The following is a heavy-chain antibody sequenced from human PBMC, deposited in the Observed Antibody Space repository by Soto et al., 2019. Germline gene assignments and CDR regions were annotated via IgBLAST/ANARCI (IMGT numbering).Heavy chain of an antibody. CDR2: IYPGDSDT. D-gene: IGHD3-10*01. Sequence: PGESLKISCKGSGYSFTSYWIGWVRQMPGKGLEWMGIIYPGDSDTRYSPSFQGQVTISADKSISTAYLQWGSLKASDTAMYYCARHSYGSGSYHYYGMDVWGQGTTVTVSS. J-gene: IGHJ6*02. V-gene: IGHV5-51*01. CDR3: ARHSYGSGSYHYYGMDV. CDR1: GYSFTSYW.